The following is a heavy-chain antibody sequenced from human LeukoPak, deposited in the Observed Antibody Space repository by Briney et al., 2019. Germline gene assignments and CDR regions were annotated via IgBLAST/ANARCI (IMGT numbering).Heavy chain of an antibody. J-gene: IGHJ4*02. CDR2: IKSTGDTT. Sequence: GASVKVSCKTSGYTFTSYHMHWVRQAPGQGLEWVAIIKSTGDTTVYAQKFQGRVTVTRDTSTSTVYMDLSSLSSEDTAVYYCARDGTPVIAAAYDYWGQGTLVTVSS. D-gene: IGHD6-13*01. CDR3: ARDGTPVIAAAYDY. CDR1: GYTFTSYH. V-gene: IGHV1-46*01.